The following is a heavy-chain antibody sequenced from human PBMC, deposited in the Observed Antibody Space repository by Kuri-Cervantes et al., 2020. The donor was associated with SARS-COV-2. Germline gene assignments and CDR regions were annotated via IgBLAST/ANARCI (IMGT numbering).Heavy chain of an antibody. J-gene: IGHJ3*02. CDR2: IYYSGTT. CDR3: ASHAWEGDFDI. CDR1: GGSISSVDHY. Sequence: SETLSLTCTVSGGSISSVDHYWSWIRQPPGKGLEWIGYIYYSGTTYYNPSLKSRLSISLDTTKNQFSLKLSSVTAADTAVYYCASHAWEGDFDIWGQGTMVTVSS. V-gene: IGHV4-30-4*08. D-gene: IGHD1-26*01.